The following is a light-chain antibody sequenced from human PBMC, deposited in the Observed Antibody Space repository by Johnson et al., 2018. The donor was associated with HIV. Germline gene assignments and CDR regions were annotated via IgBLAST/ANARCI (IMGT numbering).Light chain of an antibody. CDR1: SSTIGKNY. Sequence: QSVLTQPPSVSAAPGQKVTISCSGSSSTIGKNYVSWYQVLPGTAPKLLIYENNKRPSGIPDRFSASESGTSATLGITGLQTGDEADYYCGAWDSSLSAHYVFGTGTKVTVL. CDR2: ENN. J-gene: IGLJ1*01. CDR3: GAWDSSLSAHYV. V-gene: IGLV1-51*02.